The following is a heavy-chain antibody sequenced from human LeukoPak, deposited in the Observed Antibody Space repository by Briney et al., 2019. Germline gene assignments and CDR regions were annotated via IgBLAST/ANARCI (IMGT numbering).Heavy chain of an antibody. V-gene: IGHV3-23*01. CDR1: GFTFSSYA. CDR3: ANSGYSSSWPHFDY. J-gene: IGHJ4*02. Sequence: PGGSLRLSCAASGFTFSSYAMSWVRQAPGKGLEWVSAISGSGDSTYYADSVKGRFTIARDNSKNTLYLQMNSLRADDTAVYYCANSGYSSSWPHFDYWGQGDLVIVSS. D-gene: IGHD6-13*01. CDR2: ISGSGDST.